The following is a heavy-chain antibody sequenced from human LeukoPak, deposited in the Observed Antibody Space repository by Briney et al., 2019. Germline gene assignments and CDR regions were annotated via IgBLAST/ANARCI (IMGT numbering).Heavy chain of an antibody. CDR2: IYYSGRT. CDR3: ARGAERLTATPFDY. V-gene: IGHV4-59*01. CDR1: GGSISNYY. Sequence: SETLSLTCTVSGGSISNYYWSWIRQPSGKGLEWIGYIYYSGRTNYNPSLKSRVTISMDTSKNHFSLTLSSVTAADTALYYCARGAERLTATPFDYWGQGTLITVSS. J-gene: IGHJ4*02. D-gene: IGHD2-21*02.